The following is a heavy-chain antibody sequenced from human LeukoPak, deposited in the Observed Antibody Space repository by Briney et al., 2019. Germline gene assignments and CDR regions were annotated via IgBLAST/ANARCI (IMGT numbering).Heavy chain of an antibody. CDR1: GYTFTGYY. CDR2: INPNSGGT. Sequence: ASVEVSCKASGYTFTGYYMHWVRQAPGQGLEWMGWINPNSGGTNYAQKFQGWVTMTRDTSISTAYMELSRLRSDDTAVYYCAKAQHGWGVLFDYWGQGTLVTVSS. D-gene: IGHD3-16*01. J-gene: IGHJ4*02. V-gene: IGHV1-2*04. CDR3: AKAQHGWGVLFDY.